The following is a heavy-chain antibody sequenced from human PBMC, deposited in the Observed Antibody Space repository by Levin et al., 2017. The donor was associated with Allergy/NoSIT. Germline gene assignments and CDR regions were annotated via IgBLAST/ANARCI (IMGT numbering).Heavy chain of an antibody. CDR3: ARDLQRRDYIWGSYQSEGGFDY. CDR1: GFTFSSYS. CDR2: ISSSSSTI. D-gene: IGHD3-16*02. Sequence: GGSLRLSCAASGFTFSSYSMNWVRQAPGKGLEWVSYISSSSSTIYYADSVKGRFTISRDNAKNSLYLQMNSLRDEDTAVYYCARDLQRRDYIWGSYQSEGGFDYWGQGTLVTVSS. J-gene: IGHJ4*02. V-gene: IGHV3-48*02.